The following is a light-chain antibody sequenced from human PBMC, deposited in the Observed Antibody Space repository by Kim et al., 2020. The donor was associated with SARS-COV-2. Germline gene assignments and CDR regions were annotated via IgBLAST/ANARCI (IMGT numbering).Light chain of an antibody. CDR1: QSVSSY. CDR3: QQRSNWPSYT. Sequence: LPPGERATLSCRASQSVSSYLAWYQQKPGQAPRLLIYDASNRATGIPARFSGSGSGTDFTLTISSLEPEDFAVYYCQQRSNWPSYTFGQGTKLEI. J-gene: IGKJ2*01. V-gene: IGKV3-11*01. CDR2: DAS.